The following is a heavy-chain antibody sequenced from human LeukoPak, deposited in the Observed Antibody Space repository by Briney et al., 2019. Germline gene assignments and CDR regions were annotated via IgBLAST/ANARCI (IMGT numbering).Heavy chain of an antibody. V-gene: IGHV3-23*01. D-gene: IGHD6-19*01. CDR1: GLTSTNYA. Sequence: RSLSLSCVHSGLTSTNYAISWVRQPPGKGLEWGSGINNSGERKFYADSVKGRFTISKDNSKNTLYLQMRSLRAEDTAVYYCGRGWYDFDYWGEGTRVTVSS. J-gene: IGHJ4*02. CDR3: GRGWYDFDY. CDR2: INNSGERK.